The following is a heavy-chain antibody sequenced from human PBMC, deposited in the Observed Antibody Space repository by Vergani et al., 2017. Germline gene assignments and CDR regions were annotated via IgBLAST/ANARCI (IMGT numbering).Heavy chain of an antibody. V-gene: IGHV3-49*04. D-gene: IGHD4-17*01. CDR1: GFTFGDYA. J-gene: IGHJ4*02. CDR2: IRSKAYGGTT. CDR3: TMDYGDYSGHDY. Sequence: EVQLVESGGGLVQPGRSLRLSCTASGFTFGDYAMSWVRQAPGKGLEWVGFIRSKAYGGTTEYAASVKGRFTISSDDSKSIAYLQMNSLKTEDTAVYYCTMDYGDYSGHDYWGQGTLVTVSS.